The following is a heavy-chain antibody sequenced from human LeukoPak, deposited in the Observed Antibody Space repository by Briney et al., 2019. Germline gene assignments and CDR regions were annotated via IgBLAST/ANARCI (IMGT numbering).Heavy chain of an antibody. V-gene: IGHV3-21*01. CDR1: GFTFSSYK. CDR2: LTSHSSYK. Sequence: PGGSLRLSCEASGFTFSSYKMNWVRQAPGEGLEWVSSLTSHSSYKYYADSVKGRFTISRDNANNSLYLQMNSLRAEDTAVYYCARESEYSSNSFDYWGQGTLVTVTS. J-gene: IGHJ4*02. D-gene: IGHD6-6*01. CDR3: ARESEYSSNSFDY.